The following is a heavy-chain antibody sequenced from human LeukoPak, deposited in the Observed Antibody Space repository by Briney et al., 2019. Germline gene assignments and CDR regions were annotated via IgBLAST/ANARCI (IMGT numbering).Heavy chain of an antibody. CDR3: ARDVIGKEPDIAVAGTKGDY. D-gene: IGHD6-19*01. CDR2: IYNDATTK. V-gene: IGHV3-33*01. J-gene: IGHJ4*02. Sequence: PGGSLRLSCAASGLTFRTYGMHWVRQAPGKALEWVATIYNDATTKYYANSVKGRFTISRDNSENRLYLQMNSLRAEDTAVYYCARDVIGKEPDIAVAGTKGDYWGQGTLVTVSS. CDR1: GLTFRTYG.